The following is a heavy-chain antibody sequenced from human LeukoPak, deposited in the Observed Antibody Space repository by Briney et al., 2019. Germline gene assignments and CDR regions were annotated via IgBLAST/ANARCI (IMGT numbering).Heavy chain of an antibody. J-gene: IGHJ5*02. V-gene: IGHV4-59*01. Sequence: SQTLSLTCTVSGGSISSYYWSWIRQPPGKGLEWIGYIYYSGSTNYNPSLKSRVTISVDTSKNQFSLKLSSVTAADTAVYYCARGGDYYGSGSYYAFDPWGQGTLVTVSS. CDR3: ARGGDYYGSGSYYAFDP. D-gene: IGHD3-10*01. CDR2: IYYSGST. CDR1: GGSISSYY.